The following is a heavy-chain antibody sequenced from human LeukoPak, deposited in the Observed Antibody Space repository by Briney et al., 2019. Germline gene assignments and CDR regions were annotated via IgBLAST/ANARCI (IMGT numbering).Heavy chain of an antibody. D-gene: IGHD3-22*01. J-gene: IGHJ4*02. V-gene: IGHV3-23*01. CDR1: GFTFSSYA. Sequence: GGSLRLSCAASGFTFSSYAMSWVRQAPGKGLEWVSGISGSGDNTYYADSVKGRFTIPRDNSKNTLYVQVNSLGTEDTAAYYCAKGSYYDSSGSFYFDYWGQGTLVTVPS. CDR2: ISGSGDNT. CDR3: AKGSYYDSSGSFYFDY.